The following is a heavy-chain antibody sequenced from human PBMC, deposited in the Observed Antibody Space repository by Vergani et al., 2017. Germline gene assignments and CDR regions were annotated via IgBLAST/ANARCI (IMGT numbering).Heavy chain of an antibody. Sequence: QITLKESGPTLVKPTQTLTLTCTFSGFSLSTSGVGVGWIRQPPGKALEWLALIYWDDDKRYSPSLKSRLTITKDTSKNQVVLTMTNMDPVDTATYYCATVSIAAAGSLGWFDPWGQGTLVTVSS. CDR1: GFSLSTSGVG. CDR2: IYWDDDK. D-gene: IGHD6-13*01. CDR3: ATVSIAAAGSLGWFDP. J-gene: IGHJ5*02. V-gene: IGHV2-5*02.